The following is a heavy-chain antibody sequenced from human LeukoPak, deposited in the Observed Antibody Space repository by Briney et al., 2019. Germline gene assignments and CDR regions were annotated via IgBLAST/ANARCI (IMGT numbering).Heavy chain of an antibody. CDR3: ARGRHGYYYYMDV. J-gene: IGHJ6*03. CDR1: GGSFSGYY. V-gene: IGHV4-34*01. CDR2: INHSGST. Sequence: PSETLSLTCAVYGGSFSGYYWSWIRQPPGKGLEWIGEINHSGSTNYNPSLKSRVTISVDTSKNQFSLKLSSVTAADTAVYYCARGRHGYYYYMDVWGKGTTVTVS.